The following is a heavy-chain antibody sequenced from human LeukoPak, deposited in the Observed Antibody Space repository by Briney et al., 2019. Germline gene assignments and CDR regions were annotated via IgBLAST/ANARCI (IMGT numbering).Heavy chain of an antibody. D-gene: IGHD2-21*01. CDR3: ARDLGVITNY. V-gene: IGHV1-2*02. CDR1: GYTFTDYY. CDR2: INPNSGAT. Sequence: ASVKVSCTAYGYTFTDYYLHWVRRAPGQGLEWMGWINPNSGATSYAQKFQGRVTMTRDTSISTAYMELSRLRSDDTAVYYCARDLGVITNYWGQGTLVTVSS. J-gene: IGHJ4*02.